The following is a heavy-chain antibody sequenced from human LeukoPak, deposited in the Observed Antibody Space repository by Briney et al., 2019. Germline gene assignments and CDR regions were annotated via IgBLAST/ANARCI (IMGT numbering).Heavy chain of an antibody. CDR3: ARVTYTNAWT. Sequence: PSETLSLTCTVSGASINSHYWSWIRQPAGKGLEWIGRIYISGSTNYNSSLQSRVTISVDTSKNQFSLKLSSVTAADTAVYYCARVTYTNAWTWGQGTLVTVSS. CDR1: GASINSHY. J-gene: IGHJ5*02. V-gene: IGHV4-4*07. D-gene: IGHD6-19*01. CDR2: IYISGST.